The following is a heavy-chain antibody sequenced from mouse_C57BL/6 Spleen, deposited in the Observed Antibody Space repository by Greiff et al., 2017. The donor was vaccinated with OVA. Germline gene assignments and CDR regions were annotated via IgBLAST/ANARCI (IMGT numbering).Heavy chain of an antibody. CDR1: GYSFTSYY. CDR3: ARDMGTLVEDYAMDY. D-gene: IGHD1-1*01. J-gene: IGHJ4*01. V-gene: IGHV1-66*01. CDR2: IYPGSGNT. Sequence: QVQLQQSGPELVKPGASVKISCKASGYSFTSYYIHWVKQRPGQGLEWIGWIYPGSGNTKYNEKFKGKATLTADTSSSTAYMQLSSLTSEDSAVYYCARDMGTLVEDYAMDYWGQGTSVTVSS.